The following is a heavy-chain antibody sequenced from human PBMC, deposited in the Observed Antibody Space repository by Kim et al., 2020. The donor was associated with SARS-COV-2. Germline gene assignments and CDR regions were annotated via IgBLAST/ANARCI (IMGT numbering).Heavy chain of an antibody. CDR3: ARETHYYDSSGYSYWFDP. J-gene: IGHJ5*02. Sequence: KGRFTISRDNAKNSLYLQMNSLRAEDTAVYYCARETHYYDSSGYSYWFDPWGQGTLVTVSS. V-gene: IGHV3-11*05. D-gene: IGHD3-22*01.